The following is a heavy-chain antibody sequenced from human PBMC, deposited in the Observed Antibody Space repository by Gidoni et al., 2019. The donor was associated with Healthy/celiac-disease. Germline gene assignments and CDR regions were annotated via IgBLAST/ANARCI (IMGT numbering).Heavy chain of an antibody. Sequence: QVQLQQWGAGLLKPSETLSLTCAVYGGSSSGYYWSWIRQPPGKGLEWIGEINHSGSTNYNPSLKSRVTISVDTSKNQFSLKLSSVTAADTAVYYCARGKVRGVIGATYYYYGMDVWGQGTTVTVSS. D-gene: IGHD3-10*01. CDR2: INHSGST. CDR1: GGSSSGYY. J-gene: IGHJ6*02. CDR3: ARGKVRGVIGATYYYYGMDV. V-gene: IGHV4-34*01.